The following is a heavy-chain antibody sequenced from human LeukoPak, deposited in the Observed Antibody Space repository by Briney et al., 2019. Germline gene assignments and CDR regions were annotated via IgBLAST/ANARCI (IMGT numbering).Heavy chain of an antibody. D-gene: IGHD1-26*01. V-gene: IGHV4-59*01. CDR1: DGSINSYY. CDR2: IYYNGNT. J-gene: IGHJ6*02. Sequence: TSEPLSLTCSVSDGSINSYYWNWIRRPPGKGLEWIGYIYYNGNTNYSPSLKSRVTMSVDTSKNLFSLKVSSVTAADTAVYYCARGRSNYYGMDVWGQGTTVTLSS. CDR3: ARGRSNYYGMDV.